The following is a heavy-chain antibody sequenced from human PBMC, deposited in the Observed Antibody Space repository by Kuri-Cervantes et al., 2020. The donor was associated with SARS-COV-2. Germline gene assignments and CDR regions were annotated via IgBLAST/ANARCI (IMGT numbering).Heavy chain of an antibody. CDR3: ASLVLRYFDWLLPEIDY. V-gene: IGHV4-39*01. CDR2: IYYSGST. J-gene: IGHJ4*02. Sequence: SETLSLTCTVSGGSISSSSYYWGWIRQPPGKGLEWIGSIYYSGSTYYNPSLKGRVTISVDTSKNQFSLKLSSVTAADTAVYYCASLVLRYFDWLLPEIDYWGQGTLVTVSS. CDR1: GGSISSSSYY. D-gene: IGHD3-9*01.